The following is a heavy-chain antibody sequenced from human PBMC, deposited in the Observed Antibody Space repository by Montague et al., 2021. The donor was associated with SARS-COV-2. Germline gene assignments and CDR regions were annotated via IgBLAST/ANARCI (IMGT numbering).Heavy chain of an antibody. CDR3: ARGILLRYFDWTYYYYGMDA. CDR2: INHSGGT. CDR1: GGSFSGYY. Sequence: SETLSLTCAVYGGSFSGYYWSWIRQPPGKGLEWIGEINHSGGTNYNPSLKSRVTISVDTSKNQFSLKLSSVTAADTAVYYCARGILLRYFDWTYYYYGMDAWGQGTTVTVSS. J-gene: IGHJ6*02. D-gene: IGHD3-9*01. V-gene: IGHV4-34*01.